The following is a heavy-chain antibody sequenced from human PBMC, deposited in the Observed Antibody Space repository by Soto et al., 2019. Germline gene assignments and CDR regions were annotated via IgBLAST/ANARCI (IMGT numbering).Heavy chain of an antibody. J-gene: IGHJ6*02. D-gene: IGHD3-9*01. Sequence: GESLKISCKGSGYSFTSYWIGWVRQMPGKGLEWTGIIYPGDSDTRYSPSFQGRFTISRDNAKNSLYLQMNSLRAEDTAVYYCARDDLGLYYDILTGYYMGYYYYGMDVWGQGTTVTVSS. V-gene: IGHV5-51*01. CDR3: ARDDLGLYYDILTGYYMGYYYYGMDV. CDR1: GYSFTSYW. CDR2: IYPGDSDT.